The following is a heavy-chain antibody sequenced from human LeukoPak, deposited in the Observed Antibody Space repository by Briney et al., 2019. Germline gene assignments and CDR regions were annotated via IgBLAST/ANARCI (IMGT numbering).Heavy chain of an antibody. J-gene: IGHJ3*02. V-gene: IGHV3-64D*09. Sequence: PGGSLRLSCSASGFTFSSYAMHWVRQAPGKGLEYVSAISSNGGSTYYADSVKGRFTISRDNSKNTLYLQMSSLRAEDTAVYYCVKLIAAAGKNLDAFDIWGQGTMVTVSS. CDR3: VKLIAAAGKNLDAFDI. CDR1: GFTFSSYA. CDR2: ISSNGGST. D-gene: IGHD6-13*01.